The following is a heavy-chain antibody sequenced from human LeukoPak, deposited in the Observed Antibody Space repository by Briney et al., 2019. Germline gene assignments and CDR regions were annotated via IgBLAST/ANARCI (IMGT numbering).Heavy chain of an antibody. CDR1: GFIFNNYG. D-gene: IGHD4-17*01. CDR2: IWYDGSNK. J-gene: IGHJ6*02. CDR3: ARRDRHDYEGRYYGMDV. Sequence: PGRSLRLSCAASGFIFNNYGMHWVRQAPDKGLEWVAVIWYDGSNKYYADSVKGRFTISRDNSKNTLYLQMNSLRAEDTAVYYCARRDRHDYEGRYYGMDVWGQGTPVTVSS. V-gene: IGHV3-33*01.